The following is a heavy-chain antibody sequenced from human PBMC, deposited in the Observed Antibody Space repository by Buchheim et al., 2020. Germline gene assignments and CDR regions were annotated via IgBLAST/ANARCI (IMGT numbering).Heavy chain of an antibody. Sequence: LLVESGGALVQPGGSLRLSCAASTFTFSNHAMTWVRQAPGKGLEWVASIDISGANTYYAYSVRGRFSISRDNSKNTLYLQLTSLRPDDTALYYCAQELRPNDSWGPGTL. V-gene: IGHV3-23*04. CDR2: IDISGANT. J-gene: IGHJ4*02. CDR3: AQELRPNDS. CDR1: TFTFSNHA.